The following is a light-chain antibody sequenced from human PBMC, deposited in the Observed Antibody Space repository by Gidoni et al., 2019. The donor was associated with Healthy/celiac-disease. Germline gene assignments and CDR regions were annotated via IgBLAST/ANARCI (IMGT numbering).Light chain of an antibody. CDR3: QQRSNWPPLT. J-gene: IGKJ3*01. CDR2: DAS. Sequence: EIVLTQSSATLSLSPGERANLSCRASQIVSSYLAWYHQKPGQAPRLLIYDASTRATGIPAKFNGSGSGSDFTLTISSLYPEDFAFYYCQQRSNWPPLTFGPGTKVDIK. V-gene: IGKV3-11*01. CDR1: QIVSSY.